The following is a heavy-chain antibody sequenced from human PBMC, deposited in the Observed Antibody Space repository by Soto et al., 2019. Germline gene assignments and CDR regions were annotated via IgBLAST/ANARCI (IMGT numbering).Heavy chain of an antibody. CDR2: IYYSGTT. V-gene: IGHV4-31*03. CDR1: GASVKTGGYY. D-gene: IGHD6-13*01. J-gene: IGHJ5*02. Sequence: PSETLSLTCTVSGASVKTGGYYWPWIRQFPGKGLEWIGYIYYSGTTYYNPSLKSRVTMSVDTSKNQFSLKLSSVTAADTAVYYCARDRGIAAAGNWFDPWGQGTLVTVSS. CDR3: ARDRGIAAAGNWFDP.